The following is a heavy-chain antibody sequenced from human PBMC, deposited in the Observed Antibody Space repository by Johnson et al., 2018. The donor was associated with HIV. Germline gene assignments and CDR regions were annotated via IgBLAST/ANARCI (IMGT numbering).Heavy chain of an antibody. J-gene: IGHJ3*02. V-gene: IGHV3-30-3*02. Sequence: VQLVESGGGVVQPGGSLRLSCSASRFTFSYYGMHWVRQAPGKGLEWVAIISYDGSNKYYADSVKGRFTISRDNSKNTLYLQMNSLRVDDTAVYYCAKTGGGAALDSWGQGTMVTVSS. CDR2: ISYDGSNK. D-gene: IGHD3-16*01. CDR3: AKTGGGAALDS. CDR1: RFTFSYYG.